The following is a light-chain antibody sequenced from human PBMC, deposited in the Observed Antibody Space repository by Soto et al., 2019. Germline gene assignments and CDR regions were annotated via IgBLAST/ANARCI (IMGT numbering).Light chain of an antibody. J-gene: IGLJ1*01. V-gene: IGLV2-14*01. CDR2: EVN. Sequence: QSVLTQPASVSGSPGQSITISCTGASSDVGDYNYVSWYQHHPGKAPKLLIYEVNNRLSGVSDRFSGSKSGNVASLTISWLQAEDEADYYCSSYTSSSTYVFGTGTKVTVL. CDR1: SSDVGDYNY. CDR3: SSYTSSSTYV.